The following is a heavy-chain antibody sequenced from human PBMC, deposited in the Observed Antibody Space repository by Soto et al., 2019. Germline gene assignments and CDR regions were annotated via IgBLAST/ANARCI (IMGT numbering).Heavy chain of an antibody. Sequence: EVQLLQSGGGLVQPGGSLRLSCAASGFSFSSYAMSWVRQAPGKGLEWVSAISASSATTFYADSMKGRFTISRDNSRDTLYRQMDSLGAEDTAVYFCAREQCSPLDRYCADGGVDWVDPWGRGTLVTVSS. V-gene: IGHV3-23*01. J-gene: IGHJ5*02. CDR2: ISASSATT. CDR1: GFSFSSYA. D-gene: IGHD2-8*01. CDR3: AREQCSPLDRYCADGGVDWVDP.